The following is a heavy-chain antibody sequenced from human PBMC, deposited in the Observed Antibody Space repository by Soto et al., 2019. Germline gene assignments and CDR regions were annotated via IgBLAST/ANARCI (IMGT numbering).Heavy chain of an antibody. D-gene: IGHD4-17*01. CDR1: GGSISSYY. Sequence: SETLSLTCTVSGGSISSYYWSWIRQPPGKGLEWIGYIYYSGSTNYNPSLKSRVTISVDTSKNQFSLKLSSVTAADTAVYYCARQNDYGDYVLDYWGQGTLVTVSS. J-gene: IGHJ4*02. CDR3: ARQNDYGDYVLDY. CDR2: IYYSGST. V-gene: IGHV4-59*08.